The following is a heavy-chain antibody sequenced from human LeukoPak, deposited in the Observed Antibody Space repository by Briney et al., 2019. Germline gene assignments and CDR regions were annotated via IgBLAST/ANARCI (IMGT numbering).Heavy chain of an antibody. CDR3: ARSPRIAARPGINWFDP. V-gene: IGHV1-18*01. D-gene: IGHD6-6*01. Sequence: ASVKVSCKASGYTFTSYGISWVRQAPGQGLEWMGWISAYNGNTNYAQKLQGRVTMTTDTSTSTAYMELRSLRSDDTAVYYCARSPRIAARPGINWFDPWGQGTLVTVSS. CDR1: GYTFTSYG. CDR2: ISAYNGNT. J-gene: IGHJ5*02.